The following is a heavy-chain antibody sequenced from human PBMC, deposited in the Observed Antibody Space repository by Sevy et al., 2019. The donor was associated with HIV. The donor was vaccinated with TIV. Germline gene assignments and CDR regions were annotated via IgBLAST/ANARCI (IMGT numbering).Heavy chain of an antibody. Sequence: ASVKVSYKASGYTFTGYYMHWVRQAPGQGLEWMGWINPNSGGTNYAQKFQGRVTMTRDTSISTAYMELSRLRSDDTAVYYCARADIVVVPAATGGVYYYYGMDVWGQGTTVTVSS. V-gene: IGHV1-2*02. CDR1: GYTFTGYY. CDR3: ARADIVVVPAATGGVYYYYGMDV. D-gene: IGHD2-2*01. J-gene: IGHJ6*02. CDR2: INPNSGGT.